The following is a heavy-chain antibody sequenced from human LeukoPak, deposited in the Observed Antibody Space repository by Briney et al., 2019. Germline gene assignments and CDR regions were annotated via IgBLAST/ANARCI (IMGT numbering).Heavy chain of an antibody. V-gene: IGHV3-23*01. D-gene: IGHD2-15*01. CDR1: GFTFSSYA. CDR3: AKDHRVAQLLLLP. Sequence: GGSLRLSCAASGFTFSSYAMTWVRQAPGMVLEWVSTISGGGGSTYYADSVKGRFTISRDNSKNTLYLQMNNLRAEDTAVYYCAKDHRVAQLLLLPWGQGTLVTVSS. J-gene: IGHJ5*02. CDR2: ISGGGGST.